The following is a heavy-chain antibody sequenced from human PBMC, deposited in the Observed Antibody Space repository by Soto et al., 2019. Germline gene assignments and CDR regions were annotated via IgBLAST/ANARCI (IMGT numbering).Heavy chain of an antibody. CDR3: ARGDYGDYGYYYYYMDV. Sequence: GGSLRLSCAASGFTFSSYWMHWVRQAPGKGLVWVSRINSDGSSTSYADSVKGRFTISRDNAKNTLYLQMNSLRAEDTAVYYCARGDYGDYGYYYYYMDVWGKGTTVTVSS. V-gene: IGHV3-74*01. J-gene: IGHJ6*03. D-gene: IGHD4-17*01. CDR2: INSDGSST. CDR1: GFTFSSYW.